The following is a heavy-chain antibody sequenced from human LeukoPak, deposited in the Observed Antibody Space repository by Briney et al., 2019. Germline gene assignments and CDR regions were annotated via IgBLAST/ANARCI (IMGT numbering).Heavy chain of an antibody. Sequence: GGSLRLSCAASGFTFSSYSMNWVRQAPGKGLEWVSSISSSSSYKYYADSVKGRFTISRDNAKNSLYLQMNSLRAEDTAVYYCASFPYSSSWYLLNYWGQGTLVTVSS. V-gene: IGHV3-21*01. CDR2: ISSSSSYK. CDR1: GFTFSSYS. J-gene: IGHJ4*02. CDR3: ASFPYSSSWYLLNY. D-gene: IGHD6-13*01.